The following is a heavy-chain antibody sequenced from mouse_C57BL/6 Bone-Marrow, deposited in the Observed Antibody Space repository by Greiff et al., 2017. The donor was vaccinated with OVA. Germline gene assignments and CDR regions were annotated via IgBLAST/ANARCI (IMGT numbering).Heavy chain of an antibody. J-gene: IGHJ4*01. CDR2: IYPRSGNT. Sequence: VKLMESGAELARPGASVKLSCKASGYTFTSYGISWVKQRTGQGLEWIGEIYPRSGNTYYNEKFKGKATLTADKSSSTAYMELRSLTSEDSAVYFCARRGVPFFYYAMDYWGQGTSVTVSS. CDR3: ARRGVPFFYYAMDY. CDR1: GYTFTSYG. V-gene: IGHV1-81*01.